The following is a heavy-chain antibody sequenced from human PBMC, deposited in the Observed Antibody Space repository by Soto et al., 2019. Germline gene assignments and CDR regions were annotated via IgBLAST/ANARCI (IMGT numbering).Heavy chain of an antibody. CDR3: ALLFAEAGPWGWYAP. Sequence: QITLKESGPTLVKPTQTLTLTCTFSGFSLSTSGVGVGRNRPPPGKALEWLALIYWNDDKRYSPSLKSRLTITRDPSKNQVVLTMTNMAPADTATYYCALLFAEAGPWGWYAPWGQGTLVAVSS. CDR2: IYWNDDK. CDR1: GFSLSTSGVG. J-gene: IGHJ5*02. V-gene: IGHV2-5*01. D-gene: IGHD6-13*01.